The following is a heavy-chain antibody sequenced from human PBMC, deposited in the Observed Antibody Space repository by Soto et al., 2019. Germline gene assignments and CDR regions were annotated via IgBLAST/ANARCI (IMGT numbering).Heavy chain of an antibody. J-gene: IGHJ6*02. CDR1: GCTFTSYG. V-gene: IGHV1-18*01. D-gene: IGHD3-10*01. CDR3: ARDSFGEPTYYYYGMDV. Sequence: QVQLVQSGAEVKKPGASVKVSCKASGCTFTSYGISWVRQAPGQGLEWMGWISAYNGNTNYAQKLQGRVTMTTDTSTSTAYMELRSLRSDDTAVYYCARDSFGEPTYYYYGMDVWGQGTTVTVSS. CDR2: ISAYNGNT.